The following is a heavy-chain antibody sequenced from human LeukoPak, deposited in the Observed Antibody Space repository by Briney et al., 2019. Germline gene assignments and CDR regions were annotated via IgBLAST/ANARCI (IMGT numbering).Heavy chain of an antibody. Sequence: GGSLRLSCAASGFTLSTYGMHWVRQAPGKGLEWVAFIRYDGSNKYYADSVKGRFTISRDNSKNTLYLQMNSLRAEDTAVYYCAKQGLAAAGTALDSWGQGTLVTVSS. CDR2: IRYDGSNK. J-gene: IGHJ4*02. CDR3: AKQGLAAAGTALDS. D-gene: IGHD6-13*01. V-gene: IGHV3-30*02. CDR1: GFTLSTYG.